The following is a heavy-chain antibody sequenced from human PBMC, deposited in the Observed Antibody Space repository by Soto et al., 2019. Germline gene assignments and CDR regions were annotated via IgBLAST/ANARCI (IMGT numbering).Heavy chain of an antibody. D-gene: IGHD3-16*02. CDR1: GGTFSSYA. J-gene: IGHJ4*02. CDR2: IIPIFGTA. CDR3: ARLLRLGELSSP. Sequence: SVKVSCKASGGTFSSYAISWVRQAPGQGLEWMGGIIPIFGTANYAQKFQGRVTITADESTTTAYMELSSLRSEDTAVYYCARLLRLGELSSPWGQVTLVTVSS. V-gene: IGHV1-69*13.